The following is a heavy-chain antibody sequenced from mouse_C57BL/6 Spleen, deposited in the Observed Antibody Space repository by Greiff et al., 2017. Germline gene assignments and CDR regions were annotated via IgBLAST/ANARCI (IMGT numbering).Heavy chain of an antibody. Sequence: VQLLESGAELAKPGASVKLSCKASGYTFTSYWMHWVKQRPGQGLEWIGYINPSSGYTKYNQKFKDKATLTADKSSSTAYMQMSSLTYEDSAVYYCARPLLRSLMDYWGQGTSVTVSS. V-gene: IGHV1-7*01. CDR2: INPSSGYT. CDR3: ARPLLRSLMDY. J-gene: IGHJ4*01. CDR1: GYTFTSYW. D-gene: IGHD1-1*01.